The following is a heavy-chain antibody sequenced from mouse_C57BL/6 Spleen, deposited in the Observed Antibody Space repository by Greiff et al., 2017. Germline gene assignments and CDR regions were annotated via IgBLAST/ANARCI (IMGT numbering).Heavy chain of an antibody. CDR2: INPSSGYT. CDR3: ERGDSNYGGYAMDY. J-gene: IGHJ4*01. CDR1: GYTFTSYT. D-gene: IGHD2-5*01. V-gene: IGHV1-4*01. Sequence: VQLQQSGAELARPGASVKMSCKASGYTFTSYTMHWVKQRPGQGLEWIGYINPSSGYTKYNQKFKDKATLTADKSSSTAYMQLSSLTSEDSAVXYCERGDSNYGGYAMDYWGQGTSVTVSS.